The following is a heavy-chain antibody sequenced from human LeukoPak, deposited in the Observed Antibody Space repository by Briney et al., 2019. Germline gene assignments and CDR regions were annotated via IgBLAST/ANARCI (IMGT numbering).Heavy chain of an antibody. D-gene: IGHD3-3*01. CDR1: GGSISSGGYY. CDR3: ARGRVVRYYDFWSVESVLRRYGMDV. Sequence: PSQTLSPTCTVSGGSISSGGYYWSWIRQHPGKGLEWIGYIYYSGSTYYNPSLKSRVTISVDTSKNQFSLKLSSVTAADTAVYYCARGRVVRYYDFWSVESVLRRYGMDVWGQGTTVTVSS. CDR2: IYYSGST. V-gene: IGHV4-31*03. J-gene: IGHJ6*02.